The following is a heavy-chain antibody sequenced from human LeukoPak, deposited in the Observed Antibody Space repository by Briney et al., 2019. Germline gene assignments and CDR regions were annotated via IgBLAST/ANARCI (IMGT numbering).Heavy chain of an antibody. J-gene: IGHJ6*02. CDR3: ASRPYYHYGMDV. V-gene: IGHV4-59*01. CDR1: GGSISSYY. Sequence: SETLSLTCTVSGGSISSYYWSWIRQPPGKGLEWIGYIYYSGSTNYNSSLKSRVTISVDTSKNQFSLKLSSVTAADTAVYYCASRPYYHYGMDVWGQGTTVTVSS. CDR2: IYYSGST.